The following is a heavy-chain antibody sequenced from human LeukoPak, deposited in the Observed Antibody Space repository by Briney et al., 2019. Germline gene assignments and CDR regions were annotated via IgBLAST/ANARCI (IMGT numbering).Heavy chain of an antibody. Sequence: GGSLRLSCAASGFTFISYAMSWVRQAPVKGLEWVSIISGSGGSTYYADPVKGRFTISRDNSKNTLYLQMNSLRAEDTAVYYCAREGPVAVAGTNDYWGQGTLVTVSS. CDR2: ISGSGGST. J-gene: IGHJ4*02. CDR1: GFTFISYA. D-gene: IGHD6-19*01. CDR3: AREGPVAVAGTNDY. V-gene: IGHV3-23*01.